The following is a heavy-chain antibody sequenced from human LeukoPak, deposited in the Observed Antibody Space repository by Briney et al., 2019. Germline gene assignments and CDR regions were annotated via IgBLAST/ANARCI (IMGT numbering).Heavy chain of an antibody. CDR2: IRYDGSNK. D-gene: IGHD3-10*01. J-gene: IGHJ6*03. CDR3: AKDGTNVYGSGSYYYYYYYMDV. Sequence: PGRSLRLSCAASGFTFSSYGMHWVRQAPGKGLEWVAFIRYDGSNKYYADSVKGRFTISRDNSKNTLYLQMNSLRAEDTAVYYCAKDGTNVYGSGSYYYYYYYMDVWGKGTTVTISS. CDR1: GFTFSSYG. V-gene: IGHV3-30*02.